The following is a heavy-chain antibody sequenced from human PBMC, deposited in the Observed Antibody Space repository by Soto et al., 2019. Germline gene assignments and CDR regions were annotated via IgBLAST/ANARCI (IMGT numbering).Heavy chain of an antibody. V-gene: IGHV3-7*03. J-gene: IGHJ4*02. CDR2: IKQDGSEK. D-gene: IGHD6-19*01. Sequence: PGGSLRLSCAASGFTFSSYWMSWVRQAPGKGPEWVANIKQDGSEKYYVDSVKGRFTISRDNAKNSLYLQMNSLRAEDTAVYYCARDWGIAVAAFDYWGQGTLVTVYS. CDR1: GFTFSSYW. CDR3: ARDWGIAVAAFDY.